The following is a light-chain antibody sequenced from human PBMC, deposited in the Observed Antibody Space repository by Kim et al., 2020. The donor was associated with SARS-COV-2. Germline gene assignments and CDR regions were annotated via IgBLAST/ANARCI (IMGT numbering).Light chain of an antibody. CDR3: NSRDSSFYV. Sequence: SVALGQTVRITCQADSLRSYYASWYQQKPRQAPVLVIYGKNNRPSGIPDRFSGSSSGNTASLTITGAQAEDEGDYYCNSRDSSFYVFGTGTKVTVL. CDR1: SLRSYY. J-gene: IGLJ1*01. V-gene: IGLV3-19*01. CDR2: GKN.